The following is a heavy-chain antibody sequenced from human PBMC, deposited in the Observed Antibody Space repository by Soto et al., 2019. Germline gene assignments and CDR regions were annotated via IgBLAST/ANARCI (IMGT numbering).Heavy chain of an antibody. CDR1: GGPYNSFA. D-gene: IGHD3-10*01. V-gene: IGHV1-69*01. CDR3: ARFLGGAGSYYDGQNYNYYNGMDV. CDR2: IIPVFGTA. Sequence: QAQLVQSGAEVKKPGSSVKVSCKASGGPYNSFAISWVRQAPGQGLEWIGGIIPVFGTATYAQKFKGRVTITAEESKSTAYMELSSLTSEDTAVYYCARFLGGAGSYYDGQNYNYYNGMDVWGQGTTVTVSS. J-gene: IGHJ6*02.